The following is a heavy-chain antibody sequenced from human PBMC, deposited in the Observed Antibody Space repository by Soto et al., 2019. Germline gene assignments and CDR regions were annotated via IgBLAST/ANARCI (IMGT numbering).Heavy chain of an antibody. J-gene: IGHJ4*02. D-gene: IGHD1-26*01. CDR3: AKAYSGSSLPTYKFDY. CDR2: INAGNGNT. CDR1: GYTFTNYA. Sequence: ASVKVSCKASGYTFTNYAMHWVRQAPGQRLEWMGWINAGNGNTKYSQKFQGRVTITRDTSASTAYMDLNSLRPEDTALYYCAKAYSGSSLPTYKFDYWGRGTLVTVSS. V-gene: IGHV1-3*01.